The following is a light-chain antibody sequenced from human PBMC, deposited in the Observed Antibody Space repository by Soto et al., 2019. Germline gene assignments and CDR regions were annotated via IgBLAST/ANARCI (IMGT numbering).Light chain of an antibody. V-gene: IGLV3-21*04. CDR1: NIGRKS. Sequence: SYELTQPPSVSVAPGKTARITCGGNNIGRKSVHWYQQKPGQAPVLVIYYDSDRPSGIPERFSGSNSGNTATLTISRVEDGDEADYYCQVWDSSSDHVVFGGVTKLTVL. CDR2: YDS. CDR3: QVWDSSSDHVV. J-gene: IGLJ2*01.